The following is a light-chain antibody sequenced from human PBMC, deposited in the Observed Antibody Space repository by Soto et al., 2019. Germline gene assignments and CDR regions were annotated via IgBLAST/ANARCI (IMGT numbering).Light chain of an antibody. V-gene: IGLV2-14*01. J-gene: IGLJ1*01. CDR1: SSDVGGYNY. CDR3: SSYTSSSTLYG. Sequence: QSALTQPASVSGSPGQSITISCTGTSSDVGGYNYVYWYQQHPGKAPKLMIYDVSNRPSGVSNRFSGSKSGNTASLTISGLQAEDEADYYCSSYTSSSTLYGFGTGTKVTVL. CDR2: DVS.